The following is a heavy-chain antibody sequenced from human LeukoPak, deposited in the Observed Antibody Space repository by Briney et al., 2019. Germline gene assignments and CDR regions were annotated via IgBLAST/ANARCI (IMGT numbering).Heavy chain of an antibody. J-gene: IGHJ6*03. Sequence: SEALSLTCAVSGASISSHYWSWIRQPPGKGLEWIGYTSGSISDNPSLKSRVAVSVDPSQNQVSLSLTSVTAADTAVYYCARVLAIFGLDTTDFYMDVWGKGTTVTVSS. CDR1: GASISSHY. CDR2: TSGSI. D-gene: IGHD3/OR15-3a*01. CDR3: ARVLAIFGLDTTDFYMDV. V-gene: IGHV4-59*11.